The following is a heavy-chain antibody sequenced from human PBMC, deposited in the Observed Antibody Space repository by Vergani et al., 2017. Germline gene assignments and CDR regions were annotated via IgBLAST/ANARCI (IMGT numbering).Heavy chain of an antibody. Sequence: QVQLVESGGGVVQPGRSLRLSCAASGFTFSSYAMHWVRQAPGKGLEWVAVISYDGSNKYYADSVKGRFTISRDNSKNTLYLQMNSLRAEDTAVYYCAKDRWTTVTTYWKIPDAFDIWGQGTMVTVSS. CDR3: AKDRWTTVTTYWKIPDAFDI. J-gene: IGHJ3*02. V-gene: IGHV3-30-3*01. D-gene: IGHD4-17*01. CDR2: ISYDGSNK. CDR1: GFTFSSYA.